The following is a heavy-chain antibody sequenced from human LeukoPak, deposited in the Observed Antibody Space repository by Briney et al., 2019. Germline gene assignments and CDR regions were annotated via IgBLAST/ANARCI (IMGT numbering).Heavy chain of an antibody. J-gene: IGHJ6*03. CDR1: GGTFSSYA. D-gene: IGHD3-22*01. CDR3: ARELRSGYYDHYYYYMDV. V-gene: IGHV1-69*05. CDR2: IIPIFGTA. Sequence: GASVKVSCKASGGTFSSYAISWVRQAPGQGLEWMGGIIPIFGTANYAQKFQGRVTITTDESTSTAYMELSSLRSEGTAVYYCARELRSGYYDHYYYYMDVWGKGTTVTVSS.